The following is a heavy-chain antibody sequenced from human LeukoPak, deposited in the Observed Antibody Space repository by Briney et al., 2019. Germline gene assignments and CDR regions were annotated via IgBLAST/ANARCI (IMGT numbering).Heavy chain of an antibody. V-gene: IGHV1-2*02. CDR3: ARDGDQWELLNAFDI. D-gene: IGHD1-26*01. J-gene: IGHJ3*02. CDR2: INPNSGGT. Sequence: GASVNVSLKASGYTFTGYYMHWVRQAPGQGLEWVGWINPNSGGTNYAQKFQGRVTMTRDKSIRTDYMELSRLRSDDTAVYCCARDGDQWELLNAFDIWGQGTRVAVSS. CDR1: GYTFTGYY.